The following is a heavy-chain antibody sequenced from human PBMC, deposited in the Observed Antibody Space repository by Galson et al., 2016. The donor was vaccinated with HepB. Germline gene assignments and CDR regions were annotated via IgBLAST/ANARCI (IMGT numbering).Heavy chain of an antibody. CDR1: GFIFGSYA. Sequence: SLRLSCAAAGFIFGSYAMHWVRQAPGKGLEWVSFIYSGGNAYYEDSVKGRFTISRDNSKNTLFLQMDSLRAEDTAVYYCQTGYDPIQHWGQGTLVPVSP. J-gene: IGHJ1*01. CDR3: QTGYDPIQH. CDR2: IYSGGNA. D-gene: IGHD5-12*01. V-gene: IGHV3-NL1*01.